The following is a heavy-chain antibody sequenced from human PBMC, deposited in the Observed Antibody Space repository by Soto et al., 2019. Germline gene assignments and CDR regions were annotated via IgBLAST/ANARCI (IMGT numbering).Heavy chain of an antibody. V-gene: IGHV3-30-3*01. CDR3: AKVRSDMSAPYQEYFQR. CDR1: GFTFSSYA. J-gene: IGHJ1*01. D-gene: IGHD2-2*01. CDR2: ISYDGNNK. Sequence: PGGSLRLSCAASGFTFSSYAMHWVRQAPGKGLEWVTVISYDGNNKYYTDSVKGRFIISRDNSKNTLYLQMNSLTIEDTAVYYCAKVRSDMSAPYQEYFQRWGQGTLVTVSS.